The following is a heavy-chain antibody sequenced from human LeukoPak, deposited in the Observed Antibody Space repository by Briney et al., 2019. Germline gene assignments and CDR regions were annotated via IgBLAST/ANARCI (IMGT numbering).Heavy chain of an antibody. CDR1: GGSISSRSYY. D-gene: IGHD3-22*01. V-gene: IGHV4-39*01. J-gene: IGHJ4*02. Sequence: PSETLSLTCTVSGGSISSRSYYWGWIRQPPGKGLEWIGSIYYSGSTYYNPSLKSRVTISVDTSKNHFSLKLSAVTAADTAVYYCAGHCDDSGYPRWVDCWGQGTLVTVSS. CDR3: AGHCDDSGYPRWVDC. CDR2: IYYSGST.